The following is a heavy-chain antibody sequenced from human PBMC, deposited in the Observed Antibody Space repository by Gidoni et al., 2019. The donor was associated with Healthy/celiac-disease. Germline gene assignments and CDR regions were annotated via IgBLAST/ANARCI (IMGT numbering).Heavy chain of an antibody. J-gene: IGHJ5*02. D-gene: IGHD1-26*01. CDR2: ISGSGGST. V-gene: IGHV3-23*01. Sequence: EVQLLESGGGLVQPGGSLRLSCAASGFTFSSYAMSWVRQAPGKGLEWVSAISGSGGSTYYADSVKGRFTISRDNSKNTLYLQMNSLRAEDTAVYYCAKDGIWYSGSPGWFDPWGQGTLVTVSS. CDR3: AKDGIWYSGSPGWFDP. CDR1: GFTFSSYA.